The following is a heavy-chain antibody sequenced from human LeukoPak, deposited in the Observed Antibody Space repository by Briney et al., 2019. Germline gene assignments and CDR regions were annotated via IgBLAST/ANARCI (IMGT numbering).Heavy chain of an antibody. D-gene: IGHD6-19*01. CDR3: ARVIVSLAVAGRDFDY. V-gene: IGHV1-18*01. CDR1: GYTFTSYG. CDR2: ISAYNGNT. J-gene: IGHJ4*02. Sequence: GGSVTVSCKASGYTFTSYGISWVRQAPGQGREGMGWISAYNGNTNYAQKLQRRVTMTTDTSTSTAYMELRSLRSDDTAVYYCARVIVSLAVAGRDFDYWGQGTLVTVSS.